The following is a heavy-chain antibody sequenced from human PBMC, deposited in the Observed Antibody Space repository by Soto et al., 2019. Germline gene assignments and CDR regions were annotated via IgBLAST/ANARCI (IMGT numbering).Heavy chain of an antibody. V-gene: IGHV1-18*04. CDR2: ISVYTGNT. Sequence: QVQLVQSGGEVTKPGASVKVSCKSSGYTFTSYGVSWVRQAPGQGLEWLGWISVYTGNTKQAQKFQDRVTLTTEASKGTASLELRNLRSDDTAVYYCARDRCTTDRCYTHHFDVWGQGTTVTVSS. CDR3: ARDRCTTDRCYTHHFDV. CDR1: GYTFTSYG. J-gene: IGHJ6*02. D-gene: IGHD2-8*01.